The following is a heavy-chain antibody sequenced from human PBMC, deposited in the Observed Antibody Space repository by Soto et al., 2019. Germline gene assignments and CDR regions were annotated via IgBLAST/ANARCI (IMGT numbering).Heavy chain of an antibody. J-gene: IGHJ4*02. CDR1: GFTFTSYA. CDR2: ISGSGGST. CDR3: ARHSGYGVLGDY. V-gene: IGHV3-23*01. D-gene: IGHD5-12*01. Sequence: EVQLLESGGGLVQPGGSLRLSCAASGFTFTSYAMSWVRQAPGQGLEWVSAISGSGGSTYYADSVKGRFTISRANSKNTLYLQMPSLRAEDTAVYYCARHSGYGVLGDYWGQGTLVTVSS.